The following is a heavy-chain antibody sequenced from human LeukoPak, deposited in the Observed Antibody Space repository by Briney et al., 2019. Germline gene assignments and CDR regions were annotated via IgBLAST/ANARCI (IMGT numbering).Heavy chain of an antibody. V-gene: IGHV3-48*01. Sequence: GGSLRLSCAASGFTFSNYGMNWVRQAPGKGLEWVSYISSSSSTIYYADSVKGRFTISRDNAKNSLYLQMNSLRAEDTAVYYSARDQVGAVDYWGQGTLVTVSS. CDR1: GFTFSNYG. CDR3: ARDQVGAVDY. J-gene: IGHJ4*02. D-gene: IGHD1-26*01. CDR2: ISSSSSTI.